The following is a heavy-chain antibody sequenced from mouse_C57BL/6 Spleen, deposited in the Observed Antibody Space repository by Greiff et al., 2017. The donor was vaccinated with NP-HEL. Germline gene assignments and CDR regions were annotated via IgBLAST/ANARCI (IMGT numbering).Heavy chain of an antibody. CDR2: IDPSDSDT. Sequence: QVQLQQPGAELVRPGSSVKLSCKASGYTFTSYWMHWVKQRPIQGLEWIGNIDPSDSDTHYNQKFKDKATLTVDKSSSTAYMQLSSLTSEDSAVYYCARSKTGSEGYFDVWGTGTTVTVSS. D-gene: IGHD1-1*01. V-gene: IGHV1-52*01. CDR3: ARSKTGSEGYFDV. CDR1: GYTFTSYW. J-gene: IGHJ1*03.